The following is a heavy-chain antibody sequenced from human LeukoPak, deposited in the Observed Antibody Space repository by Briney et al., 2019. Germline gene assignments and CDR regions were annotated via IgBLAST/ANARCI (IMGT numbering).Heavy chain of an antibody. D-gene: IGHD2-2*02. Sequence: GGSLRLSCAASGFTFSSYAMSWVRQPPGRGLEGVYTISGSGGSTYYADSVKGRFTISRDNSKNTLYLQMNSLRAEDTAVYYCAKGDMGVVVPAAIYFDYWGQGTLVTVSS. V-gene: IGHV3-23*01. CDR1: GFTFSSYA. J-gene: IGHJ4*02. CDR3: AKGDMGVVVPAAIYFDY. CDR2: ISGSGGST.